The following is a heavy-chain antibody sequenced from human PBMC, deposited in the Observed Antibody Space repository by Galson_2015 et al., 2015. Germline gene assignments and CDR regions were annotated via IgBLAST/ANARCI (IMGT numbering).Heavy chain of an antibody. CDR2: IYWNEDK. D-gene: IGHD7-27*01. J-gene: IGHJ5*02. CDR3: AHRNNDWGGPFDP. V-gene: IGHV2-5*01. CDR1: GFSFSTSGVA. Sequence: PALVKPTQTLTLTCTFAGFSFSTSGVAVGWIRQPPGKALEWLALIYWNEDKRYSPSLRSRLTITKDTSKNEVVLTMTNMVPVDTATYYCAHRNNDWGGPFDPWGQGILVTVSS.